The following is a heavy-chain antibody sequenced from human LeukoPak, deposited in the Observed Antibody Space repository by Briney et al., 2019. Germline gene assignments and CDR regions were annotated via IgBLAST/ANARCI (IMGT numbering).Heavy chain of an antibody. CDR3: ASAWTYGSGSFDY. CDR2: IYYSGST. CDR1: GGSISSYY. D-gene: IGHD3-10*01. J-gene: IGHJ4*02. V-gene: IGHV4-59*01. Sequence: SETLSLTCTVSGGSISSYYWSWIRQPPGKGLEWIGYIYYSGSTNYNPSLKSRVTISVDTSKNQFSLKLSSVTAADTAVYYCASAWTYGSGSFDYWGQGTLVTVSS.